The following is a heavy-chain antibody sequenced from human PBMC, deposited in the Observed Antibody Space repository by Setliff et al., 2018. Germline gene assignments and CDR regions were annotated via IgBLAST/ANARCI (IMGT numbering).Heavy chain of an antibody. CDR2: IYYSGAT. Sequence: SETLSLTCTVSGGSISSYYWSWIRQPPGKGLEWIGYIYYSGATNYNPSLKSRVAISLDTSKSQFSLKLSSVTAADTAVYYCARGFDVCGGGACYTDGPYYFDSWGQGTLVTVSS. J-gene: IGHJ4*02. V-gene: IGHV4-59*08. CDR3: ARGFDVCGGGACYTDGPYYFDS. CDR1: GGSISSYY. D-gene: IGHD2-21*02.